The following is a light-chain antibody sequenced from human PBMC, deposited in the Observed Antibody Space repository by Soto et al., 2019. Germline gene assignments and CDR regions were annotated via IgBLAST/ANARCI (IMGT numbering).Light chain of an antibody. Sequence: QLVLTQSPSASASLGASVKLTCTLSSGHSSYAIAWHQQQPEKGPRYLMKLNSDGSHSKGDGIPDRFSGSSPGTERYLTISSLQSEDEADYYCQTWSTGIRVFGGGTKVTVL. J-gene: IGLJ3*02. CDR2: LNSDGSH. CDR1: SGHSSYA. V-gene: IGLV4-69*01. CDR3: QTWSTGIRV.